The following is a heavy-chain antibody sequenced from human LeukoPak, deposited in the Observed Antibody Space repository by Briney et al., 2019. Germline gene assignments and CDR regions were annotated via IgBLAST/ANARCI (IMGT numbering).Heavy chain of an antibody. CDR3: ESPGKRYSYAQYYFDY. CDR2: INHSGST. Sequence: SETLSLTCAVYGGSFIGYYWSWIRQPPAKGLEGIGEINHSGSTNYNPSLKCRLTISVDTYKNQFSLKLSSVTAADTAVYYCESPGKRYSYAQYYFDYWGQGTLVTVSS. J-gene: IGHJ4*02. V-gene: IGHV4-34*01. D-gene: IGHD5-18*01. CDR1: GGSFIGYY.